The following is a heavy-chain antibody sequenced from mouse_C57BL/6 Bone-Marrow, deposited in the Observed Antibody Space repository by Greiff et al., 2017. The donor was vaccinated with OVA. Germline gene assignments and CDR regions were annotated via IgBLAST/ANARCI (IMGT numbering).Heavy chain of an antibody. CDR2: ISDGGSYT. Sequence: DVQLVESGGGLVKPGGSLKLSCAASGFTFSSYAMSWVRQTPEKRLEWVATISDGGSYTYYPDNVKGRFTISRDNAKNNLYLQMSHLKSEDTAMYYCARDRDDYVYFDVWGTGTTVTVSS. V-gene: IGHV5-4*01. J-gene: IGHJ1*03. D-gene: IGHD2-4*01. CDR3: ARDRDDYVYFDV. CDR1: GFTFSSYA.